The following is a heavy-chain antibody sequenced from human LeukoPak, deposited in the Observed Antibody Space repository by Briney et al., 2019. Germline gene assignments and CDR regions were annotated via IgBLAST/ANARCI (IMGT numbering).Heavy chain of an antibody. CDR1: GGSINNYY. CDR2: IYYSGST. D-gene: IGHD3-10*01. V-gene: IGHV4-59*01. CDR3: ARVGSYTVPD. J-gene: IGHJ4*02. Sequence: SETLSLTCTVSGGSINNYYWSWIRQPPGKGLEWIGYIYYSGSTNYNPSLKSRVTISVDTSKNQFSLKLTSVTAADTAVYYCARVGSYTVPDWGQGTLVTVSS.